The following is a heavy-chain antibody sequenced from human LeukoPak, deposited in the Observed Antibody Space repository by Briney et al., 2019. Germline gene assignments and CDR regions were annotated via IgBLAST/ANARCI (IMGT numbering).Heavy chain of an antibody. D-gene: IGHD7-27*01. CDR1: GYTFTSHY. CDR2: INPGGGTT. V-gene: IGHV1-46*01. J-gene: IGHJ5*02. Sequence: ASVKVSCKASGYTFTSHYMHWVRQAPGQGLEWMGLINPGGGTTWYAQKFQGRVTLTRDTSTSTDYMELSSLRSEDTAVYYCARDNSPTEEGLTSWWFDPWGQGTLVTVSS. CDR3: ARDNSPTEEGLTSWWFDP.